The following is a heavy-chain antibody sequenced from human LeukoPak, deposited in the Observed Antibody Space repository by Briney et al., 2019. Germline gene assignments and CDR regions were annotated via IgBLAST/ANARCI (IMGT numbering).Heavy chain of an antibody. Sequence: PSETLSLTCSVYGGSFSGYYWTWIRQSPGKGLEWLGEITHSGSTNYNPSLKSRVTISLDTSKNQFSMGLSSVTAADTAVYYCARAVERYWFDPWGQGTLVTVSS. CDR3: ARAVERYWFDP. D-gene: IGHD3-3*01. CDR2: ITHSGST. J-gene: IGHJ5*02. V-gene: IGHV4-34*01. CDR1: GGSFSGYY.